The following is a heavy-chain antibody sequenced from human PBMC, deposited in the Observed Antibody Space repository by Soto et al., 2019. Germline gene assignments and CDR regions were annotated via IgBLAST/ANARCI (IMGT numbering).Heavy chain of an antibody. CDR3: ARGAGFSYASTWFDI. V-gene: IGHV4-61*03. Sequence: QVQLQESGPGLVKASETLSLTCTVFGASVSSGTYYWSWIRQAPGQGLEWVGHIYYTGSTNYNPSLNNRVTISVDTSKNHFSLQLTSVTAADTAVYYCARGAGFSYASTWFDIWGQGILVTVSS. CDR1: GASVSSGTYY. D-gene: IGHD5-18*01. CDR2: IYYTGST. J-gene: IGHJ5*02.